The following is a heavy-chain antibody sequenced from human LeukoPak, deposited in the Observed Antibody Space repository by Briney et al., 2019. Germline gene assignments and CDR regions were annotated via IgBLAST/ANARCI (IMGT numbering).Heavy chain of an antibody. CDR3: ARDRGITMVRGVPSWFDP. Sequence: PSETLSLTCTVSGGSISSYYWSWIRQPPGKGLEWIGYIYYSGSTNYNPSLKSRVTISVDTSKNQFPLKLSSVTAADTAVYYCARDRGITMVRGVPSWFDPWGQGTLVTVSS. CDR1: GGSISSYY. V-gene: IGHV4-59*01. CDR2: IYYSGST. D-gene: IGHD3-10*01. J-gene: IGHJ5*02.